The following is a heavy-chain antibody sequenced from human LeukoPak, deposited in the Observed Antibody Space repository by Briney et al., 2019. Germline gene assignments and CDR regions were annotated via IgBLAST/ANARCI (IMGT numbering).Heavy chain of an antibody. V-gene: IGHV4-39*01. CDR3: ARIPTNAVPSAHNGFDI. CDR2: IYYSGST. J-gene: IGHJ3*02. D-gene: IGHD6-19*01. CDR1: GGSIGSTNYY. Sequence: SETLSLTCTVSGGSIGSTNYYWGWIRQPPGKGLEWIANIYYSGSTYYNPSLKSRVTISADTSKNQFSLRLNSVTAADTSIYYCARIPTNAVPSAHNGFDIWGQGTMLTVSS.